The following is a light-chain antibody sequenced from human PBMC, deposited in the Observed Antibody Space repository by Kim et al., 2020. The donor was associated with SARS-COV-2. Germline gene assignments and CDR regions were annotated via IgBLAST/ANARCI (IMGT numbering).Light chain of an antibody. V-gene: IGKV1-5*03. CDR3: QQYHSSLWT. Sequence: DIQMTQSPSTLSASVGDRVTITCRASQSIGIWLAWYQQKPGKAPKVLVYKASSLERGVPSRFSGTGSGTEFTLTISSLQPDDFATYHCQQYHSSLWTFGQGTKVDIK. J-gene: IGKJ1*01. CDR1: QSIGIW. CDR2: KAS.